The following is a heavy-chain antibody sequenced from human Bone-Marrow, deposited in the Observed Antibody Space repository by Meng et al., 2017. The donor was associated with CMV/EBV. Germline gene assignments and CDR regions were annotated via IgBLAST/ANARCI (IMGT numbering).Heavy chain of an antibody. D-gene: IGHD2-2*01. CDR3: ARGGRVVPAARVIRGYYGMDV. J-gene: IGHJ6*02. Sequence: ASVKVSCKASGYTFTSYGISWVRQAPGQGLEWMGWMNPKSGNTGYAQKFQGRVTMTRNTSISTAYMELSSLRSEDTAVYYCARGGRVVPAARVIRGYYGMDVWGQGTTVTVSS. V-gene: IGHV1-8*02. CDR1: GYTFTSYG. CDR2: MNPKSGNT.